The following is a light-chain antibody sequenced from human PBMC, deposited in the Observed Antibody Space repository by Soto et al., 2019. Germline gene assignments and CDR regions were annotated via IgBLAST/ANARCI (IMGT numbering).Light chain of an antibody. CDR3: SSYTSSSTLV. Sequence: SVLAQPASVSGSPGQSITISCTGTSSDVGHYDFVSWYQQHPGKAPKLMIYEVSNRPSGVSNRFSGSKSGNTASLTISGLQAEDEADYYCSSYTSSSTLVFGTGTKVTVL. J-gene: IGLJ1*01. CDR1: SSDVGHYDF. CDR2: EVS. V-gene: IGLV2-14*01.